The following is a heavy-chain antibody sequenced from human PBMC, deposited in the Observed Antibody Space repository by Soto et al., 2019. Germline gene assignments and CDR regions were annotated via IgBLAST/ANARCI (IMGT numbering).Heavy chain of an antibody. CDR1: GGSISSYY. Sequence: SETLSLTCTVSGGSISSYYWSWIRQPPGKGLEWIGYIYYSGSTNYNPSLKSRVTISVDTSKNQFSLKLSSVTAADTAVYYCASDSFDSSGCFSFDYWGQGTLVTVSS. CDR3: ASDSFDSSGCFSFDY. D-gene: IGHD6-19*01. CDR2: IYYSGST. V-gene: IGHV4-59*01. J-gene: IGHJ4*02.